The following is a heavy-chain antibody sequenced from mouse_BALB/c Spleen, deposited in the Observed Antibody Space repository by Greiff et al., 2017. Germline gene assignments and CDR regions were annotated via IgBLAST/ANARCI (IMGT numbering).Heavy chain of an antibody. CDR3: ARHGNYPY. D-gene: IGHD2-1*01. V-gene: IGHV1-80*01. CDR1: GYAFSSYW. J-gene: IGHJ3*01. Sequence: VQLQQSGAELVRPGSSVKISCKASGYAFSSYWMNWVKQRPGQGLEWIGQIYPGDGDTNYNGKFKGKATLTADKSSSTAYMQLSSLTSEDSAVYFCARHGNYPYWGQGTLVTVSA. CDR2: IYPGDGDT.